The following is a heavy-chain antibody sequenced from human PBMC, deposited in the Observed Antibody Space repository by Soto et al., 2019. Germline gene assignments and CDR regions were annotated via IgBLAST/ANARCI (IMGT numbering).Heavy chain of an antibody. CDR3: ARDRGVAVAGTVGLTYFDY. D-gene: IGHD6-19*01. J-gene: IGHJ4*02. V-gene: IGHV1-18*01. Sequence: ASVQVSCKASGYTFTSYGNSWVRQAPGPGREWMGWISAYNGNTNYAQQLQGRFTMTTDQSPSTAYLELRSLSSDDTAVYYCARDRGVAVAGTVGLTYFDYWGQGTLVTVSS. CDR2: ISAYNGNT. CDR1: GYTFTSYG.